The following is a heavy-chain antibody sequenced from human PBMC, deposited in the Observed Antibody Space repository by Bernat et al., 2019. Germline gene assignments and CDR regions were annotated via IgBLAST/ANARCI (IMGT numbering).Heavy chain of an antibody. J-gene: IGHJ2*01. CDR3: ARDERYCTNGVCYTWYFDL. D-gene: IGHD2-8*01. V-gene: IGHV3-33*05. CDR2: VSYDGSKK. Sequence: QVQLVESGGGVVQPGRSLRLSCEASGFTFSNYGMHWVRQAPGKGLEWVAVVSYDGSKKYYADSVKGRFTVSRDNSKNTLYLQMNSLRAEDTAVYYCARDERYCTNGVCYTWYFDLWGRGTLMTVSS. CDR1: GFTFSNYG.